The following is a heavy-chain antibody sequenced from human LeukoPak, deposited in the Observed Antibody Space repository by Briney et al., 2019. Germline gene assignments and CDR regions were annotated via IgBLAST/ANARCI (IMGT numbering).Heavy chain of an antibody. J-gene: IGHJ5*02. D-gene: IGHD3-3*01. V-gene: IGHV4-31*03. Sequence: SETLPLTCTVSGGSINSGGYYWNWIRQHPGKGLEWIGYIYHSGSTYYNPSHKSRVTISVDMSKNQFSLKLSSVTAADTAVYYCARAGPFWSGLVRFDPWGQGTLVTVST. CDR2: IYHSGST. CDR3: ARAGPFWSGLVRFDP. CDR1: GGSINSGGYY.